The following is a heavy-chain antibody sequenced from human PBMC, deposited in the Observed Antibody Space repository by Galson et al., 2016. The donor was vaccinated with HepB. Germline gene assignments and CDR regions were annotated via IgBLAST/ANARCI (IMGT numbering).Heavy chain of an antibody. CDR2: IHHTGDT. D-gene: IGHD2-21*01. V-gene: IGHV4-34*01. J-gene: IGHJ4*02. CDR1: GGSLSNNF. CDR3: ARHVIETLGGGPTTNTPDF. Sequence: LSLTCSVYGGSLSNNFWSWLRQPPGKGLEWIGEIHHTGDTNHNSSLKSRVTMSVDTSKNQFSLNLSSVTAADTAVYYCARHVIETLGGGPTTNTPDFWGQGTLVTVSS.